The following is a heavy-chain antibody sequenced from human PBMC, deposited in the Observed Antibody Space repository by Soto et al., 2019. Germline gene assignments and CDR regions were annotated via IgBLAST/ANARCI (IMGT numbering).Heavy chain of an antibody. Sequence: QVQLVQSGAEVKKPGSSVKVSCKASGVTFSSYAISWVRQAPGPGLEWMGGIIPIFGTANYAQKFQGRVTITADEFTSTAKMELSSLRSEDTAVYYCASDALGYCISTSCYEYYYGMDVWGKGNTVTVSA. CDR3: ASDALGYCISTSCYEYYYGMDV. CDR2: IIPIFGTA. CDR1: GVTFSSYA. D-gene: IGHD2-2*01. V-gene: IGHV1-69*12. J-gene: IGHJ6*04.